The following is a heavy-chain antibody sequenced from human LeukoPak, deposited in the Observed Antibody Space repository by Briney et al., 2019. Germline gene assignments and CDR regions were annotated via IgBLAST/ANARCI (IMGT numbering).Heavy chain of an antibody. CDR3: ARVRAVAGTEVLYYFDY. CDR1: GFTFSTYW. CDR2: VKQDGSEE. Sequence: GGSLRLSCAASGFTFSTYWMSWVRQAPGKGLEWVANVKQDGSEEYYVDSVKGRFTISRDNAKNSLYLQMNSLRAEDTAVYYCARVRAVAGTEVLYYFDYWGQGTLVTVSS. D-gene: IGHD6-19*01. V-gene: IGHV3-7*02. J-gene: IGHJ4*02.